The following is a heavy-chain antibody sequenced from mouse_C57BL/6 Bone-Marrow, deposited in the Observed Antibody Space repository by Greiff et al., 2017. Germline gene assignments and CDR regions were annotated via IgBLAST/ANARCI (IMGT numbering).Heavy chain of an antibody. V-gene: IGHV1-54*01. CDR1: GYAFTNYL. J-gene: IGHJ2*01. CDR2: INPGGGGT. Sequence: VQLQQSGAELVRPGTSVKVSCKASGYAFTNYLIEWVKQRPGQGLEWIGVINPGGGGTNYNGKFKGKATLTADKSSSTAYMQLSSLTSEDSAVYFCATPYYYGSSYGDYWGQGTTLTVSS. D-gene: IGHD1-1*01. CDR3: ATPYYYGSSYGDY.